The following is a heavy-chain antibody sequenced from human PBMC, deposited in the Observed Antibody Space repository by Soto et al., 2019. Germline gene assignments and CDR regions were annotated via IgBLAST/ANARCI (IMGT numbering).Heavy chain of an antibody. Sequence: GGSLRLSCAASGFTFSSYSMNWVRQAPGKGLEWVSYISSSSSTIYYADSVKGRFTISRDNAKNQLYLQLNSLRAEDTAVFYCARAAFYYVSSGYYHGEFDYWGQGTLVTVSS. V-gene: IGHV3-48*01. D-gene: IGHD3-22*01. CDR1: GFTFSSYS. CDR3: ARAAFYYVSSGYYHGEFDY. CDR2: ISSSSSTI. J-gene: IGHJ4*02.